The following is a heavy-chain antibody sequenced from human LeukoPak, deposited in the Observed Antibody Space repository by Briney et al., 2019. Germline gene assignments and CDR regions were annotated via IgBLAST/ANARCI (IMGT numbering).Heavy chain of an antibody. Sequence: SETLSLTCSVSIGSISSSKWWSWVRQSPVKGLEWIGEIYLYGTTNYNPSFTSRVTMSVDRSRNQFSLKLTSVTAADTAVYYCARVGDSSSWYDGAYFDYWGQGTLVTVSS. D-gene: IGHD6-13*01. CDR2: IYLYGTT. CDR1: IGSISSSKW. J-gene: IGHJ4*02. CDR3: ARVGDSSSWYDGAYFDY. V-gene: IGHV4-4*02.